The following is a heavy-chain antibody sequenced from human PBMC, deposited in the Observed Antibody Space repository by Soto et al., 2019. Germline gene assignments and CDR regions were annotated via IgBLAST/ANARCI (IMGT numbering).Heavy chain of an antibody. V-gene: IGHV4-59*02. CDR2: MYFGGSF. CDR3: ARSYYDSTGFAVDP. Sequence: QMQLQASGPGLVKPSETLSLTCNVSGASVSHGYWSWIRQPPGKGLEWIGFMYFGGSFNYNPSLTSRAPISVATSKNQFSMKLTSVAASDTAGYYCARSYYDSTGFAVDPWGQGTLVTVSS. CDR1: GASVSHGY. D-gene: IGHD3-22*01. J-gene: IGHJ5*02.